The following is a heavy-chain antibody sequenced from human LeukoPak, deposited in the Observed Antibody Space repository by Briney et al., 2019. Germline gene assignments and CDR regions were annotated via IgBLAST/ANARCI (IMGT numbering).Heavy chain of an antibody. V-gene: IGHV3-7*01. Sequence: GGSLRLSCAASGFTFSSYWMSWVRQAPGKGLEWVANIKQDGSEKYYVDSVKGRFTISRDNAKNSLYLQMNSLRAEDTAVYYCARDPLRITMVRGVLDYWGQGTLVTVSS. CDR2: IKQDGSEK. D-gene: IGHD3-10*01. CDR1: GFTFSSYW. CDR3: ARDPLRITMVRGVLDY. J-gene: IGHJ4*02.